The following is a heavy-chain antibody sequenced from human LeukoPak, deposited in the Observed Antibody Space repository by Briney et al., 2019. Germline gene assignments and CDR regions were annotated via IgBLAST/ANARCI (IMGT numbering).Heavy chain of an antibody. CDR2: IADSGGDT. V-gene: IGHV3-23*01. J-gene: IGHJ4*02. CDR1: GFTFTSYV. Sequence: GRSLRLSCAASGFTFTSYVMNWVRQAPGQGLEWVSTIADSGGDTYYADSVKGRFTVSRDDSENTLYLQMHSLRAEDTATYYCAKSSHSNAWDDFDYWGQGTLVTVPS. D-gene: IGHD5-18*01. CDR3: AKSSHSNAWDDFDY.